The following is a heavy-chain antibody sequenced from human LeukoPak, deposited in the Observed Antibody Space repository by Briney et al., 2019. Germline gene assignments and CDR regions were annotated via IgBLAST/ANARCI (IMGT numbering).Heavy chain of an antibody. CDR2: ISSSSSYI. CDR3: ARGSGSCFDL. V-gene: IGHV3-21*01. Sequence: GGSLRLSCAASGFTFSSYAMGWVRQAPGKGLEWVSSISSSSSYIYYADSVKGRFTISRDNAKNSLYLQMNSLRAEDTAVYYCARGSGSCFDLWGQGTLVTVSS. J-gene: IGHJ5*02. D-gene: IGHD1-26*01. CDR1: GFTFSSYA.